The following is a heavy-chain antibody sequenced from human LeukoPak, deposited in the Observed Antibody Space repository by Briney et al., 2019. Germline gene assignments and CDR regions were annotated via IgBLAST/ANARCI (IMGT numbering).Heavy chain of an antibody. V-gene: IGHV1-18*01. Sequence: GASVKVSCKTSGYTFTTYGITWVRQAPGQGLEWMGWTNPDNGNTNYAQKFQGRVSITTDTSTRTAYMELRSLRSDDTAVYYCARGHHYGSGSYPDYWGQGTLVTVSS. CDR1: GYTFTTYG. CDR2: TNPDNGNT. D-gene: IGHD3-10*01. CDR3: ARGHHYGSGSYPDY. J-gene: IGHJ4*02.